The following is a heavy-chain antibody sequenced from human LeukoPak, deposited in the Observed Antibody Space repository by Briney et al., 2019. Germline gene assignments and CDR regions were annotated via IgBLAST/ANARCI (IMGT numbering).Heavy chain of an antibody. D-gene: IGHD2-21*02. CDR3: AKDQTVVTAIWGGDY. CDR1: GFTFSSYG. CDR2: IRGDGSNK. Sequence: GGSLRLSCAASGFTFSSYGMHWVRQAPGKGLEWVAFIRGDGSNKYYADSVKGRFTISRDNSKNTLYLQMNSLRAEDTAVNYCAKDQTVVTAIWGGDYWGQGTLVTVSS. J-gene: IGHJ4*02. V-gene: IGHV3-30*02.